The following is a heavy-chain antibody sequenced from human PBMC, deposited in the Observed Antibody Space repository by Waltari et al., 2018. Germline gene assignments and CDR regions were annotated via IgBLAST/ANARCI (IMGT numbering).Heavy chain of an antibody. D-gene: IGHD2-2*01. CDR2: INYDGSQK. J-gene: IGHJ4*02. V-gene: IGHV3-7*01. CDR1: GFTFSRYW. Sequence: EVQLVESVGGLVQPGGSLSLSCGASGFTFSRYWMSWVRQTPGKGLQWVANINYDGSQKYYVDSVKGRFTISRDNAKNSVYLQMNSLRVEDTAVYYCAKSRGFEYWGQGALITVSS. CDR3: AKSRGFEY.